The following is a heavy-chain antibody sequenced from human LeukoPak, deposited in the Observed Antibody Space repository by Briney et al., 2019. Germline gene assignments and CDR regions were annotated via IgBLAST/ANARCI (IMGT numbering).Heavy chain of an antibody. CDR3: ARXXXPQSSTYYDFWSGYYFDY. CDR2: IYHSGST. V-gene: IGHV4-38-2*01. Sequence: SETLSLTCAVSGYSISSGYYWGWIRQPPGKGLEWIGSIYHSGSTYYNPSLKSRVTISVDTSKNQFSLKLSSVTAADTAVYYCARXXXPQSSTYYDFWSGYYFDYWGQGTLVTVSS. CDR1: GYSISSGYY. D-gene: IGHD3-3*01. J-gene: IGHJ4*02.